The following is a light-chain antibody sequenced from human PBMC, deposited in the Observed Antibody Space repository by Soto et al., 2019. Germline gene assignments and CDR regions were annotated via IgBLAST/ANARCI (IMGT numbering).Light chain of an antibody. CDR1: QSVSSTY. V-gene: IGKV3-20*01. J-gene: IGKJ3*01. Sequence: EVVLTQSPGTLSLSPGERATLSCRASQSVSSTYLAWYQQKPGQAPRLLMYGASTRATGVPDRFSGSGSGTDFTLTISRLEPEDFAMYYCQQYGSSPYLFTFGPGTKVD. CDR3: QQYGSSPYLFT. CDR2: GAS.